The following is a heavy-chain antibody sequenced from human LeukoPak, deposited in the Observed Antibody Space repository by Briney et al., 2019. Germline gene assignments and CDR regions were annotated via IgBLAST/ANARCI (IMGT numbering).Heavy chain of an antibody. V-gene: IGHV1-18*01. D-gene: IGHD4-17*01. J-gene: IGHJ4*02. Sequence: ASVKVSCKASGYTFNIYGINWVRQAPGQGLEWMGWISASNGNTYYAQKIQGRVTMTTDTSTSTAYMELRSLKSDDTAVYYCARAGAAVTTHFDLWGQGTLVTVSS. CDR1: GYTFNIYG. CDR3: ARAGAAVTTHFDL. CDR2: ISASNGNT.